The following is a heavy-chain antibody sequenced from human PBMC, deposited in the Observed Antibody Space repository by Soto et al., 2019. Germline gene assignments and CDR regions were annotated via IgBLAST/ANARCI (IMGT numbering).Heavy chain of an antibody. CDR3: NLYDILTGYHYYGMDV. D-gene: IGHD3-9*01. Sequence: PGGSLRLSCAASGFTFSSFWMHWVRQAPGKGLVWVSRINSDGSSTSYADSVKGRFTISRDNAKNTLYLQMNSLRAEDTAVYYCNLYDILTGYHYYGMDVWGQGTTVTVSS. CDR2: INSDGSST. J-gene: IGHJ6*02. V-gene: IGHV3-74*01. CDR1: GFTFSSFW.